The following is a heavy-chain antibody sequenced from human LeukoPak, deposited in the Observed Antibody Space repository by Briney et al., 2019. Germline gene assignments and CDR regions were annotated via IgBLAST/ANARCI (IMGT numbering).Heavy chain of an antibody. V-gene: IGHV3-30*04. CDR3: ARDPTAVANLPQYYLDY. CDR2: VSHDGSTK. J-gene: IGHJ4*02. D-gene: IGHD4-23*01. CDR1: GFAFSIYA. Sequence: GGSLRLSCAASGFAFSIYAIHWVRQAPGKGLEWVAVVSHDGSTKYYADSVKGRFTISRDNSKNTLYLEMNTLGAEDTAVYYCARDPTAVANLPQYYLDYWGQGILVTVSS.